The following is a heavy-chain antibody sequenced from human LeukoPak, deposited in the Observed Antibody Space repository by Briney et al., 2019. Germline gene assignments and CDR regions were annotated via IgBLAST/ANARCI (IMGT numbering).Heavy chain of an antibody. CDR1: GGSISSGGYY. Sequence: SETLSLTCTVSGGSISSGGYYWSWIRQPPGKGLEWIGYIYHSGSTYYNPSLKSRVTISVDTSKNQFSLKLSSVTAADTAVYYCATLEYYYDSSGYYPFFDYWGQGTLVTVSS. CDR2: IYHSGST. J-gene: IGHJ4*02. D-gene: IGHD3-22*01. CDR3: ATLEYYYDSSGYYPFFDY. V-gene: IGHV4-30-2*01.